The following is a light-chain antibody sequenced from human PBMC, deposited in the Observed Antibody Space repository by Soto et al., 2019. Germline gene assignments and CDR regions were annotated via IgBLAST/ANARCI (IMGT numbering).Light chain of an antibody. J-gene: IGKJ2*01. V-gene: IGKV1-39*01. Sequence: DIQMIQSPSSLSASIGDRVTITCRASQSVSTSVNWYQQKPGKAPKLLIYDASNLQSGVPSRFSGSEFGADFTLTISSLQPEDCATYYCQQSHDFPYTFGQGTKLDIK. CDR3: QQSHDFPYT. CDR1: QSVSTS. CDR2: DAS.